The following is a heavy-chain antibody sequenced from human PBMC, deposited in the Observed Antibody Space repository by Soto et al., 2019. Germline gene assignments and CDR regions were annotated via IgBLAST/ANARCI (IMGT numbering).Heavy chain of an antibody. D-gene: IGHD5-18*01. J-gene: IGHJ4*02. Sequence: EVQLLESGGGLVQPGGSLRLSCAASGFTFSSYAMSWVRQAPGKGLEWVSAISGSGGSTYYADSVKGRCTISRDNSKNKLYLQMNTLRAEDTAVYYCAKEGYSYGRSFDYWGQGTLVTVSS. CDR2: ISGSGGST. V-gene: IGHV3-23*01. CDR3: AKEGYSYGRSFDY. CDR1: GFTFSSYA.